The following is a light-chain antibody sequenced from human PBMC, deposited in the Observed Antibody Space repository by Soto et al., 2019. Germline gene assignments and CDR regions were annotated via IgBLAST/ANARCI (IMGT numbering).Light chain of an antibody. V-gene: IGKV1-12*01. Sequence: DIQMTQSPSSVSASVGDRVTITCRASQGIAPWLAWYQQKPGKAPKLLIYAASRLQSGVPSRFSGSGSGTDFTLIINSPQPEDFADYYCQQTYIFPFTFGGGTQVEIK. CDR3: QQTYIFPFT. J-gene: IGKJ4*01. CDR2: AAS. CDR1: QGIAPW.